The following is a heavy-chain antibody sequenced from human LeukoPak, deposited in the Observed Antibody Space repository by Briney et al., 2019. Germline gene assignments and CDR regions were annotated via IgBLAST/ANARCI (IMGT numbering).Heavy chain of an antibody. D-gene: IGHD2-15*01. CDR2: INSDGSST. Sequence: GGSLRLSCAASGFTFSSYWMHWVRQAPGKGLVWVSRINSDGSSTSYADSVKGRFTISRDNAKNTLYLQMNSLRAEDTAVYYCARDPASSEPECSGGSCYSGGVDYWGQGTLVTVSS. J-gene: IGHJ4*02. V-gene: IGHV3-74*01. CDR3: ARDPASSEPECSGGSCYSGGVDY. CDR1: GFTFSSYW.